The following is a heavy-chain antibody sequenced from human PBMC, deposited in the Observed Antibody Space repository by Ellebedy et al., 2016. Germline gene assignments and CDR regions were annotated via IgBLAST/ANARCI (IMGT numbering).Heavy chain of an antibody. J-gene: IGHJ4*02. CDR2: INPRGGTT. CDR3: AREVQLERRGVVFDS. D-gene: IGHD1-1*01. Sequence: ASVKVSCKASGYTFTSYFMHWVRQAPGQGLEWMGVINPRGGTTRYAQKFQGRVTMTRDTSTSTVFMELNSLRSGDTAVYYCAREVQLERRGVVFDSWGQGTLVTVSS. CDR1: GYTFTSYF. V-gene: IGHV1-46*01.